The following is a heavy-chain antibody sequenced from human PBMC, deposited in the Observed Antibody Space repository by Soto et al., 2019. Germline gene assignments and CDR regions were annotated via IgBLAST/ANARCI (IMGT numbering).Heavy chain of an antibody. CDR1: GDSVSSNSAA. CDR2: TYYRSKWYN. D-gene: IGHD1-26*01. V-gene: IGHV6-1*01. Sequence: QSQTLSLTCAISGDSVSSNSAAWNWIRQSPSRGLEWLGRTYYRSKWYNDYAVSVKSRITINPDTSKNQFSLQLNSVTPEDTAVYYCARDQTVRVGATTRSYYYYYGMDVWGQGTTVTVSS. CDR3: ARDQTVRVGATTRSYYYYYGMDV. J-gene: IGHJ6*02.